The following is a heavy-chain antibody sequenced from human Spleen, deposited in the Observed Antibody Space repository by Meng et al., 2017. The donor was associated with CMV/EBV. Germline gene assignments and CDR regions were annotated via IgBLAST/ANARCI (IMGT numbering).Heavy chain of an antibody. J-gene: IGHJ4*02. CDR2: IDTDTGNP. CDR3: AREGDSGTYQY. D-gene: IGHD1-26*01. Sequence: QVQVVQSRPELKKPGASVKVSCKASGYTFTRYAMNWVRQAPGQGLEWMGWIDTDTGNPTYAQGFTGRFVFSLDTSVNTAYLQISSLKAEDTAVYYCAREGDSGTYQYWGQGTLVTVSS. V-gene: IGHV7-4-1*02. CDR1: GYTFTRYA.